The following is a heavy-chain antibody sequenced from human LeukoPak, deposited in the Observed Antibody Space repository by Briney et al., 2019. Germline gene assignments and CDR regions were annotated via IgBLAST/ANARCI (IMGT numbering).Heavy chain of an antibody. CDR2: IIPIFGTA. J-gene: IGHJ5*02. D-gene: IGHD2-2*01. CDR3: ARGCSSTSCYRIVNWFDP. V-gene: IGHV1-69*13. Sequence: ASVKVSCKASGGTFSSYTISWVRQAPGQGLEWMGRIIPIFGTANYAQKFQGRVTITADESTSTAYMELSSLRSEDTAVYYCARGCSSTSCYRIVNWFDPWGQGTLVTVSS. CDR1: GGTFSSYT.